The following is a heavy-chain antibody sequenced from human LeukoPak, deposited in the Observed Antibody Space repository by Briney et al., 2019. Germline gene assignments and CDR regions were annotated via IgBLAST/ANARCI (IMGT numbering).Heavy chain of an antibody. V-gene: IGHV4-59*01. J-gene: IGHJ5*02. Sequence: SETLSLTCTVSGGPISSYYWSWIRQPPGKGLEWIGYIYYSGCTSHHPSLKGRVTLSVDTSKKQFSLKLSSVTAGAPAVYYWRRDKLAFGSRYNWFEIWGQGRLVTVS. D-gene: IGHD3-16*01. CDR1: GGPISSYY. CDR2: IYYSGCT. CDR3: RRDKLAFGSRYNWFEI.